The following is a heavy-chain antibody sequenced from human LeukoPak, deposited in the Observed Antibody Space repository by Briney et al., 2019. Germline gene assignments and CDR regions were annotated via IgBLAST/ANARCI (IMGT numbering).Heavy chain of an antibody. J-gene: IGHJ4*02. D-gene: IGHD2-15*01. CDR3: ARFGYVAAVDV. Sequence: GGALRLSCVASGFSFSAYWMTWVRQAPGTGLEGVANINPAGSETYYVDPVKGRFSISRDNAKNLVYLQMNSLRAEGTAVYHCARFGYVAAVDVWGQGTPVTVSS. CDR1: GFSFSAYW. CDR2: INPAGSET. V-gene: IGHV3-7*01.